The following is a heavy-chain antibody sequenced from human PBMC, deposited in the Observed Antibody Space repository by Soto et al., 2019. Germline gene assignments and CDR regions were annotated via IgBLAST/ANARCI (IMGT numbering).Heavy chain of an antibody. J-gene: IGHJ6*02. CDR3: ATHSYGYTYYYGMDV. V-gene: IGHV5-51*01. CDR2: IYPGDSDT. D-gene: IGHD5-18*01. Sequence: PGESLKISCKGSGYSFTSYWIGWVRQMPGKDLEWMGIIYPGDSDTRYSPSFQGQVTISADKSISTAYLQWSSLKASDTAMYYCATHSYGYTYYYGMDVWGQGTTVTVSS. CDR1: GYSFTSYW.